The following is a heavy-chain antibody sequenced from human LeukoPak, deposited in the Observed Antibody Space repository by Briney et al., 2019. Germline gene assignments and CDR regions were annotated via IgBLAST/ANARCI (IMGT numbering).Heavy chain of an antibody. CDR1: GGSISSYY. J-gene: IGHJ5*02. D-gene: IGHD2-2*01. V-gene: IGHV4-4*07. CDR3: ARASKPIYCSSTSCYDGWFDP. Sequence: SETLSLTCTVSGGSISSYYWSWIRQPAGKGLEWIGRIYTSGSTNYNPSLKSRVTMSVDTSKNQFSLKLSSVTAADTAVYYCARASKPIYCSSTSCYDGWFDPWGQGTLVTVSS. CDR2: IYTSGST.